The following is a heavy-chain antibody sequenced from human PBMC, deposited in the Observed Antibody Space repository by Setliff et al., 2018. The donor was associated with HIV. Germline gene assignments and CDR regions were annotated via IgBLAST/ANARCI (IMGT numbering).Heavy chain of an antibody. D-gene: IGHD2-15*01. CDR3: ARRRDYCSGGSCQIFDY. V-gene: IGHV4-38-2*01. J-gene: IGHJ4*02. CDR2: IYHSGGA. Sequence: PSETLSLTCAVSGYSISSGYYWGWIRQPPGKGLEWIGNIYHSGGAYYNPSPKSRVTISVDTSKNQFSLKLNSVTAADTAVYYCARRRDYCSGGSCQIFDYWGQGTLVTVS. CDR1: GYSISSGYY.